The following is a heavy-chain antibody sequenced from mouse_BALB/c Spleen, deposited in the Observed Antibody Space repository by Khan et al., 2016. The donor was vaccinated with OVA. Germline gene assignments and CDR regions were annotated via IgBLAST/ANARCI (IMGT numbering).Heavy chain of an antibody. V-gene: IGHV1S81*02. J-gene: IGHJ3*01. CDR1: GYIFTSYY. CDR3: TRSGYCSFAY. Sequence: QVQLQQSGAELVKPGASVKLSCKASGYIFTSYYMYWVKQRPGQGLEWIGEINPNNGGTNFNEKFKSKATLTVDKSSSTAYMQLSSLTSEDSAVYYCTRSGYCSFAYWGQGTLVTVSA. CDR2: INPNNGGT. D-gene: IGHD3-2*02.